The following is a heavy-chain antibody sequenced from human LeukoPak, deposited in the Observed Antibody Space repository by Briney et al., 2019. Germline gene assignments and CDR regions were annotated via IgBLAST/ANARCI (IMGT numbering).Heavy chain of an antibody. CDR2: IYYSGST. J-gene: IGHJ5*02. D-gene: IGHD2/OR15-2a*01. CDR3: ARRDYLYWFDP. V-gene: IGHV4-39*01. Sequence: SQTLSLTCTVSGGSISSGDYYWGWIRQPPGKGLEWIGSIYYSGSTYYNPSLKSRVTISVDTSKNQFSLKLSSVTAADTAVYYCARRDYLYWFDPWGQGTLVTVSS. CDR1: GGSISSGDYY.